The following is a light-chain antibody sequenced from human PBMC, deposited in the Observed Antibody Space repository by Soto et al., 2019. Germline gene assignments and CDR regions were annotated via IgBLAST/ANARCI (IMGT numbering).Light chain of an antibody. J-gene: IGKJ2*01. CDR3: QLYGSSSYT. CDR2: GAS. V-gene: IGKV3-20*01. CDR1: QSVSSHY. Sequence: EIVLTQSPGTLSLSPGDRATLSCRASQSVSSHYLAWYQQKPAQAPRLLMYGASNRATGIPDRFSGSGSGTDFTLTISRLEPEDFAVYYCQLYGSSSYTFGRGTKLEIK.